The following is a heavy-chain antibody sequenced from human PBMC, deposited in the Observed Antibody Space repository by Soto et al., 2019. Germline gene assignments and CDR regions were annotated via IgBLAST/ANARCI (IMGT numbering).Heavy chain of an antibody. CDR1: AGSKIRYF. J-gene: IGHJ4*02. CDR2: IYYSGST. Sequence: SETMSLTCSVSAGSKIRYFWRWIRPPPGSGLEWIGYIYYSGSTNYNPSLKSRVTISVDTSKNQFSLKLSSVTAADTAVYYCASSVGYCSSTSCYREGYFDYWGQGTLVTVSS. D-gene: IGHD2-2*03. V-gene: IGHV4-59*01. CDR3: ASSVGYCSSTSCYREGYFDY.